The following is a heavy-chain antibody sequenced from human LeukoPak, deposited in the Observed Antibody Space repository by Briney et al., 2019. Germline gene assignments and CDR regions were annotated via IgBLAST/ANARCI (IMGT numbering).Heavy chain of an antibody. CDR3: ARDSRLGTLRSDP. J-gene: IGHJ5*02. V-gene: IGHV4-59*01. CDR1: GGSISSYY. Sequence: SETLSLTCTVSGGSISSYYWSWIRQPPGKGLEWLGYIYYSGSTNYNPSLKSRVTISVDTSKNQFSLKLSSVTAADTAVYYCARDSRLGTLRSDPWGQGTLVTVSS. CDR2: IYYSGST. D-gene: IGHD1-1*01.